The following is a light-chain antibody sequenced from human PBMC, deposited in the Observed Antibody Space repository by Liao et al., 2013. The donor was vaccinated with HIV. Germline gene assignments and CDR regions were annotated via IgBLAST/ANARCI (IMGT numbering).Light chain of an antibody. CDR2: QDS. CDR3: QAWDSSTLGV. J-gene: IGLJ2*01. CDR1: KLGEKY. V-gene: IGLV3-1*01. Sequence: SYELTQPPSVSVSPGQTASITCSGDKLGEKYACWYQQKPGQSPVLVIYQDSKRPSGIPERFSGSNSGNTATLTISGTQAMDEADYYCQAWDSSTLGVFG.